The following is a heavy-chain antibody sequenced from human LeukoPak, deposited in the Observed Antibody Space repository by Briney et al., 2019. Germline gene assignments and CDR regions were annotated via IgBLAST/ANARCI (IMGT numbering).Heavy chain of an antibody. CDR3: ARGGFNWEGFDP. J-gene: IGHJ5*02. V-gene: IGHV4-4*02. D-gene: IGHD7-27*01. Sequence: SETLSLTCTVSGGSISSSNWWSWVRQPPGKGLEWIGEIYHSGSTNYNPSLKSRVTISVDKSKNQFSLKLSSVTAADTAVYYCARGGFNWEGFDPWGQGTLVTVFS. CDR1: GGSISSSNW. CDR2: IYHSGST.